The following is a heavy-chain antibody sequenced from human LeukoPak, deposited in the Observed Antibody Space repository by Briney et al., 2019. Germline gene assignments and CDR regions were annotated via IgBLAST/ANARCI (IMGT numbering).Heavy chain of an antibody. CDR1: GLTLSNTW. CDR2: IKSKNDGETT. CDR3: VGSFLGF. V-gene: IGHV3-15*01. D-gene: IGHD3-10*01. J-gene: IGHJ4*02. Sequence: GGSLRLSCAASGLTLSNTWMSWARHAPGKGLEWVGRIKSKNDGETTDYAAPVKGRFSISRDDSKNTLYLQMDSLKTEDTAVYYCVGSFLGFWGRGTLVTVSS.